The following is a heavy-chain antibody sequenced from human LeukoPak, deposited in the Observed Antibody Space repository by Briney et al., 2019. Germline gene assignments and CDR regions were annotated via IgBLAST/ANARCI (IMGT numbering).Heavy chain of an antibody. J-gene: IGHJ4*02. D-gene: IGHD3-22*01. Sequence: GGSLRLSCAASGFTFSTYSMNWVRQAPGKGLEWVSSISSSSSYIYYADSVKGRFTISRDNAKNSLYLQMNSLRAEDTAVYYCARGNYYDIGHFDYWGQGTLVTVSS. CDR2: ISSSSSYI. CDR3: ARGNYYDIGHFDY. V-gene: IGHV3-21*01. CDR1: GFTFSTYS.